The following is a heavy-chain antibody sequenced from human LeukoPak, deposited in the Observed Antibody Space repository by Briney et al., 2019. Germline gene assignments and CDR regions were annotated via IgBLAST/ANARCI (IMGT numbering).Heavy chain of an antibody. J-gene: IGHJ4*02. D-gene: IGHD1-26*01. CDR3: AKDRSMGTYYTFDH. V-gene: IGHV3-23*01. Sequence: GSLRLSCAASGFTFTNYAMTWVRQAPGKGLEWVSSISASGVMTYYADSVKGRFTVSRDNSKNSLYLQMSSLTAADTAVYYCAKDRSMGTYYTFDHWGQGTLVTVSS. CDR1: GFTFTNYA. CDR2: ISASGVMT.